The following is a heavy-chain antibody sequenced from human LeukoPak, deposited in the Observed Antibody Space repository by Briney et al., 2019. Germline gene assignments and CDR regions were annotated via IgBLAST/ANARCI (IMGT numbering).Heavy chain of an antibody. CDR1: GGSFSGYY. J-gene: IGHJ4*02. Sequence: SETLSLTCAVYGGSFSGYYWSWIRQPPGKGLEWIGEINHSGSTNYNPSLKSRVTISVDTSKNQFSLKLSSVTAADTAVYYCARVHYDILTGSSRLDYWGQGTLVTVSS. CDR2: INHSGST. D-gene: IGHD3-9*01. CDR3: ARVHYDILTGSSRLDY. V-gene: IGHV4-34*01.